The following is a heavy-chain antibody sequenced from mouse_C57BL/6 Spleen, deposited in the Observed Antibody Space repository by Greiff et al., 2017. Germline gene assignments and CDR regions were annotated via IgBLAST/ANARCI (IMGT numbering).Heavy chain of an antibody. J-gene: IGHJ3*01. CDR1: GYTFTDYN. CDR3: ARDYDETWFAY. V-gene: IGHV1-22*01. D-gene: IGHD2-4*01. Sequence: VQLKESGPELVKPGASVKMSCKASGYTFTDYNMHWVKQSHGKSLEWIGYINPNNGGTSYNQKFKGKATLTVNKSSSTAYMELRSLTSEDSAVYYCARDYDETWFAYWGQGTLVTVSA. CDR2: INPNNGGT.